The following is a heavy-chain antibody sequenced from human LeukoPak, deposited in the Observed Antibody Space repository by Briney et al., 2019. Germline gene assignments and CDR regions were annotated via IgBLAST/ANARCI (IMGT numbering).Heavy chain of an antibody. D-gene: IGHD3-22*01. J-gene: IGHJ4*02. CDR2: IYHSGST. V-gene: IGHV4-39*07. CDR1: GGSISSSSYY. CDR3: AREAFGYYDSSGQHGY. Sequence: SETLSLTCTVSGGSISSSSYYWGWIRQPPGKGLEWIGSIYHSGSTYYNPSLKSRVTISVDTSKNQFSLKLSSVTAADTAVYYCAREAFGYYDSSGQHGYWGQGTLVTVSS.